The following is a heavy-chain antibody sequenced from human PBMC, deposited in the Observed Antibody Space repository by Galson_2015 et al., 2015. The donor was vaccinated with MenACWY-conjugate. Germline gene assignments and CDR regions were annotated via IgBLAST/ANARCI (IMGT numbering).Heavy chain of an antibody. Sequence: SLRLSCAVSGFTFSQYAMSWVRQAPGTGLEWVAIISDSGASTHYIDSVKGRFTISRDNTKNTLYLQMSRLRAEDTALYYCAKDVSPGVWRTGTPVA. CDR3: AKDVSPGV. CDR1: GFTFSQYA. D-gene: IGHD5/OR15-5a*01. V-gene: IGHV3-23*01. J-gene: IGHJ6*03. CDR2: ISDSGAST.